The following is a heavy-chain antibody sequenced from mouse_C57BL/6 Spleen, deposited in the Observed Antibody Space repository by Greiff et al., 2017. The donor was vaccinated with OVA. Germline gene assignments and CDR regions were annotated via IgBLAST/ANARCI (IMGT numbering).Heavy chain of an antibody. D-gene: IGHD2-5*01. J-gene: IGHJ4*01. CDR1: GFSLTSYG. Sequence: VQLVESGPGLVQPSQSLSITCTVSGFSLTSYGVHWVRQSPGKGLEWLGVIWSGGSTDYNAAFISRLSISKDNSKSQVFFKMNSLQADDTAIYYCASLYSNYVGYAMDYWGQGTSVTVSS. CDR3: ASLYSNYVGYAMDY. V-gene: IGHV2-2*01. CDR2: IWSGGST.